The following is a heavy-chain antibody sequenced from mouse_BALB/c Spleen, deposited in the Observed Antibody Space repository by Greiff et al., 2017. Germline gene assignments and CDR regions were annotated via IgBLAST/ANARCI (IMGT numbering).Heavy chain of an antibody. Sequence: VQLQQSGPGLVKPSQSLSLTCTVTGYSITSDYAWNWIRQFPGNKLEWMGYISYSGSTSYNPSLKSRISITRDTSKNQFFLQLNSVTTEDTATYYCARGKDWAYFDYWGQGTTLTVSS. J-gene: IGHJ2*01. CDR1: GYSITSDYA. D-gene: IGHD4-1*01. CDR3: ARGKDWAYFDY. V-gene: IGHV3-2*02. CDR2: ISYSGST.